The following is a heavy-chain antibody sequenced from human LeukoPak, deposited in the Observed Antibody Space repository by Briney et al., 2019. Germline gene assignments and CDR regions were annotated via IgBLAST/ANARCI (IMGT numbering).Heavy chain of an antibody. V-gene: IGHV4-30-4*01. Sequence: PSETLSLTCTVSGGSISSYYWSWIRQPPGKGLEWIGYIYYSGSTYYNPSLKSRVTISVDTSKNQFSLKLSSVTAADTAVYYCARDRLYSSGWYYFDYWGQGTLVTVSS. J-gene: IGHJ4*02. D-gene: IGHD6-19*01. CDR1: GGSISSYY. CDR2: IYYSGST. CDR3: ARDRLYSSGWYYFDY.